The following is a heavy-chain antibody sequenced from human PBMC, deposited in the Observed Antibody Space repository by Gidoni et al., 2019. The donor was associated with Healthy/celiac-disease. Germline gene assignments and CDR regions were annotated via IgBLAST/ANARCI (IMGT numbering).Heavy chain of an antibody. Sequence: QVQLVQSGAEVKKPGSSVKVSCKASGGTFSSYAISWVRPAPGQGLEWMGGIIPIFGTANYAQKFQGRVTITADESTSTAYMELSSLRSEDTAVYYCARVGNESIAARFFLGDYYYYGMDVWGQGTTVTVSS. CDR2: IIPIFGTA. V-gene: IGHV1-69*01. CDR3: ARVGNESIAARFFLGDYYYYGMDV. CDR1: GGTFSSYA. J-gene: IGHJ6*02. D-gene: IGHD6-6*01.